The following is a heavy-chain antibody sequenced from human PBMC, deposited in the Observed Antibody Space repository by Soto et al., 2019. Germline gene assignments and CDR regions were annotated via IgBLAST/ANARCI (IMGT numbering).Heavy chain of an antibody. V-gene: IGHV1-69*06. CDR2: VSPIFVKA. J-gene: IGHJ6*02. D-gene: IGHD3-16*01. CDR1: GGTFSSYA. CDR3: ASAKRPLIPYYYYYYGMDV. Sequence: GVSVKVSCKVSGGTFSSYAISRVRQAPGQGLEWMGGVSPIFVKANYAQKFQGRVSITADKSTSTAYMELSNLRSEGTAVYDCASAKRPLIPYYYYYYGMDVWCQGPTVTVSS.